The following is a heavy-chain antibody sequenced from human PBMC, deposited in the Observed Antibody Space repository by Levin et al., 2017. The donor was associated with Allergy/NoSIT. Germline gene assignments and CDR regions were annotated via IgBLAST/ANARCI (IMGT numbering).Heavy chain of an antibody. Sequence: SETLSLTCTVSGGSISSYYWSWIRQPPGKGLEWIGYIYYSGSTNYNPSLKSRVTISVDTSKNQFSLKLSSVTAADTAVYYCARHSAESDAFDIWGQGTMVTVSS. J-gene: IGHJ3*02. CDR2: IYYSGST. CDR1: GGSISSYY. V-gene: IGHV4-59*08. CDR3: ARHSAESDAFDI.